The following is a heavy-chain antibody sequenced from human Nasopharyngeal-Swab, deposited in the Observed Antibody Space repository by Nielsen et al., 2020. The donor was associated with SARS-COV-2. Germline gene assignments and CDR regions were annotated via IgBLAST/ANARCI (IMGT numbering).Heavy chain of an antibody. CDR2: ISSSSSTI. D-gene: IGHD3-3*01. J-gene: IGHJ4*02. V-gene: IGHV3-48*04. CDR3: ARDPDYDFWSGYSKSFDY. CDR1: GFTFSSYS. Sequence: GGSMRLSCAASGFTFSSYSMNWVRQAQGKGLEWVSYISSSSSTIYYADSVKGRFTISRDNAKNSLYLQMNSLRAEDTAVYYCARDPDYDFWSGYSKSFDYWCQGTLVTVSS.